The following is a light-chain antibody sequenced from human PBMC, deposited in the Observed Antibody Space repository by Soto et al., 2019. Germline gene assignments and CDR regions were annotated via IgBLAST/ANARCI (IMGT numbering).Light chain of an antibody. J-gene: IGKJ2*02. V-gene: IGKV3-20*01. Sequence: EIVLTQSPGTLSLSPGERATLSCRASQSVSSSYLAWYQQKPGQAPRLLIYGASSRATGIPVRFSGSGSGTDFTLTISRLEPEDFAVYYCQQYGSSPAWTFGQGTKLEIK. CDR3: QQYGSSPAWT. CDR1: QSVSSSY. CDR2: GAS.